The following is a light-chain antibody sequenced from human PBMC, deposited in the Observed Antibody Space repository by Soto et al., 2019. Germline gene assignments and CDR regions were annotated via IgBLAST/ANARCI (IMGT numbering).Light chain of an antibody. V-gene: IGKV1-33*01. CDR2: DAS. CDR3: QQYDNLSPGWT. CDR1: QDISNY. Sequence: DLQMTQSPSSLSASVGDRVTITCQASQDISNYLNWYQQKPGKAPKLLIYDASNLETGVPSRFSGSGSGTDFTFTISSLQPEDIATYYCQQYDNLSPGWTFGQGTKVEIK. J-gene: IGKJ1*01.